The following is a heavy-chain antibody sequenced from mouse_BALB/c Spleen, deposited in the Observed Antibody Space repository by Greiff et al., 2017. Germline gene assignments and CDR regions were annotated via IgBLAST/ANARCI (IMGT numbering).Heavy chain of an antibody. D-gene: IGHD4-1*01. J-gene: IGHJ3*01. CDR2: INPYNDGT. CDR1: GYTFTSYV. V-gene: IGHV1-14*01. Sequence: VHVKQSGPELVKPGASVKMSCKASGYTFTSYVMHWVKQKPGQGLEWIGYINPYNDGTKYNEKFKGKATLTSDKSSSTAYMELSSLTSEDSAVYYCANWDGAYWGQGTLVTVSA. CDR3: ANWDGAY.